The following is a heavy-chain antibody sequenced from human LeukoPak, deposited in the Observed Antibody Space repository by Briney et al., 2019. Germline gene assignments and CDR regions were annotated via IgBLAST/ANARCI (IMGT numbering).Heavy chain of an antibody. V-gene: IGHV3-66*01. D-gene: IGHD3-22*01. CDR3: ARDGYYYDSSGYYYGYDY. CDR2: IYSGGST. Sequence: QAGGSLRLSCAASGFTVSSNYMSWVRQAPGKGLEWVSVIYSGGSTYYADSVKGRFTISRDNSKNTLYLQMNSLRAEDTAVYYCARDGYYYDSSGYYYGYDYWGQGTLVTVSS. J-gene: IGHJ4*02. CDR1: GFTVSSNY.